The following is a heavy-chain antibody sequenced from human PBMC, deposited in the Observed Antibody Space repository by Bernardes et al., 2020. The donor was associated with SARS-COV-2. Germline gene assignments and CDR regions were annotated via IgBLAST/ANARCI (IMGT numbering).Heavy chain of an antibody. J-gene: IGHJ1*01. V-gene: IGHV3-33*08. D-gene: IGHD3-10*01. CDR3: ARATGSGAYLIEH. CDR1: GFTFSSDA. Sequence: GGSLRLSCAASGFTFSSDAMHWVRQAPGKGLEWVALIWNDGRETKYADSVRGRFTISRDNSKNTVFLQMNSLKAEDTATYFRARATGSGAYLIEHWGQGTLVSVSS. CDR2: IWNDGRET.